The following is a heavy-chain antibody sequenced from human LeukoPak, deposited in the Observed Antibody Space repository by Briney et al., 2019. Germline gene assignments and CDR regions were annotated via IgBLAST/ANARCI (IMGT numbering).Heavy chain of an antibody. J-gene: IGHJ4*02. D-gene: IGHD3-16*01. V-gene: IGHV1-69*06. CDR2: IIPIFGTA. CDR3: ASEIGLSGGYYFDY. Sequence: SVKVSCKASGGTFSSYAISWVRQAPGQGFEWMGGIIPIFGTANYAQKFQGRVTITADKSTSTAYMELSSLRSEDTAVYYCASEIGLSGGYYFDYWGQGTLVTVSS. CDR1: GGTFSSYA.